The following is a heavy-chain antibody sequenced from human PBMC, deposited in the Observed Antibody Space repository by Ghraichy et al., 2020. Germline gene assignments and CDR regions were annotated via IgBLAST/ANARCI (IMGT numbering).Heavy chain of an antibody. D-gene: IGHD3-10*01. CDR1: GFTFSRYW. CDR2: INSDGSNT. CDR3: AREYYGSGSYYGWFDP. J-gene: IGHJ5*02. Sequence: GESLNISCAASGFTFSRYWMHWVRQAPGKGLLWVSRINSDGSNTTYADSVKGRFTISRDNAKNTLYLQMNSLRAEDTAVYYCAREYYGSGSYYGWFDPWGQGTLVTVSS. V-gene: IGHV3-74*01.